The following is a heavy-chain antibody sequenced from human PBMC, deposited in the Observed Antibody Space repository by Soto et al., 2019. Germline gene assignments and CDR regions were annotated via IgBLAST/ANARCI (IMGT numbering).Heavy chain of an antibody. CDR2: ISYDGMNK. Sequence: QVQLVESGGGVVQPGRSLRLSCAASGFSFSDHALHWVRQAPGKGLECVAVISYDGMNKRYADSVKGRFTISRDNSKNMLNLQVNSLRVEDTAVFYCARDTIGSGGGYIDYWGQGTLVTVSS. V-gene: IGHV3-30*04. D-gene: IGHD3-10*01. CDR3: ARDTIGSGGGYIDY. CDR1: GFSFSDHA. J-gene: IGHJ4*02.